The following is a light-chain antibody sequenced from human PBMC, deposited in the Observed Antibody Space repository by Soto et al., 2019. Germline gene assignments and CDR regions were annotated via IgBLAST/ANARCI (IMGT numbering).Light chain of an antibody. Sequence: QCALTQPPSASGSPGQSVTISCTGTSSDDGGYNYVSWYQQHPSKAPKLMIYEVSQRPSGVPDRFSGSKSGNTASLTVSGLQAEDEAAYYCRSYAGSNYGFGTGTKVTVL. CDR2: EVS. CDR1: SSDDGGYNY. V-gene: IGLV2-8*01. CDR3: RSYAGSNYG. J-gene: IGLJ1*01.